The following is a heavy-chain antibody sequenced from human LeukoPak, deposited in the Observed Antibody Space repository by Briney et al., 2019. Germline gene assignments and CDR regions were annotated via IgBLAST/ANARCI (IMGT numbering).Heavy chain of an antibody. J-gene: IGHJ4*02. D-gene: IGHD3-22*01. V-gene: IGHV3-23*01. CDR1: GFTFSSYA. Sequence: AGGSLRLSCAASGFTFSSYAMSWVRQAPGKGLEWVSLMSGSGGPTYYADSVKGRFTISRDNSKNTLYLQLNSLRADDTAVYYCAKLQAGYFDSSGYHFDYWGQGTLVTVSS. CDR3: AKLQAGYFDSSGYHFDY. CDR2: MSGSGGPT.